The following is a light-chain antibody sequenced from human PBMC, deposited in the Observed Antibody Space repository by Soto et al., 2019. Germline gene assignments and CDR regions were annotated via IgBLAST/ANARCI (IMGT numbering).Light chain of an antibody. CDR2: GAS. V-gene: IGKV3-15*01. CDR1: QSVSSN. J-gene: IGKJ1*01. CDR3: QQYNNWPRA. Sequence: IVMTQSPATLSVSQRERATLSCRASQSVSSNLAWYQQKPGQAPRLLIYGASTRATGIPARFSGSGSGTEFTLTISSLQSEDFAVYYCQQYNNWPRAFGQGTKVDIK.